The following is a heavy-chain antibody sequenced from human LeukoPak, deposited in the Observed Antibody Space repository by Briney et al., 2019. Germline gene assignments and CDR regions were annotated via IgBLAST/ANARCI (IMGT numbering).Heavy chain of an antibody. CDR3: ARGGIQVSGIDEFDY. D-gene: IGHD6-19*01. V-gene: IGHV3-13*01. CDR2: IGIRGDT. J-gene: IGHJ4*02. CDR1: GFTFTDYD. Sequence: PGGSLRLSGATSGFTFTDYDMHWVRQVIGKGLEWVSAIGIRGDTHYSGSVKGRFTISRENAENSLYLQMNSLRAEDTAVYYCARGGIQVSGIDEFDYWGQGTLVTVSS.